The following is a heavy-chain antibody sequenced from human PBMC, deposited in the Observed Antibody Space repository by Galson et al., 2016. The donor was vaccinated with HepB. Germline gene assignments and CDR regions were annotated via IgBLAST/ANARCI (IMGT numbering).Heavy chain of an antibody. CDR1: GFTFSNFW. Sequence: SLRLSCAASGFTFSNFWMAWVRQAPGKGLEWVALIKEDGSEGYYLDSLKGRFTVSRDNAKNSLHLQMNTLRAEDTAVYYCARDGRWELLVGGFDYWGQGTLVTVSS. CDR3: ARDGRWELLVGGFDY. J-gene: IGHJ4*02. V-gene: IGHV3-7*03. D-gene: IGHD1-26*01. CDR2: IKEDGSEG.